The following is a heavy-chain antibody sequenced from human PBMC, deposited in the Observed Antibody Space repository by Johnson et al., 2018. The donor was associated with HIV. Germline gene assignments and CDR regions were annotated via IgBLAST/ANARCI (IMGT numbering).Heavy chain of an antibody. CDR3: ARGLGEQQLVLPDAFDI. CDR1: GFTFSSYA. Sequence: QVQLVESGGGVVQPGRSLRLSCAASGFTFSSYAMHWVRQAPGKGLEWVAVISYDGSNKYYADSVKGRFTISRDNSKNTLYLQMNSLSAEDTAVYYCARGLGEQQLVLPDAFDIWGQGTMVTVSS. D-gene: IGHD6-13*01. V-gene: IGHV3-30*04. J-gene: IGHJ3*02. CDR2: ISYDGSNK.